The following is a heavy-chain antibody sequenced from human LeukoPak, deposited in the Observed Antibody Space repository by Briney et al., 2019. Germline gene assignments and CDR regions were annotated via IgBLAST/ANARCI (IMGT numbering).Heavy chain of an antibody. CDR2: INPNSGGT. CDR3: ARGVEIFGVVIGLYYFDY. CDR1: GYTFTSYY. Sequence: GASVKVSCKASGYTFTSYYMYWVRQAPGQGLEWMGWINPNSGGTNYAQKFQGRVTMTRDTSISTAYMELSRLRSDDTAVYYCARGVEIFGVVIGLYYFDYWGQGTLVTVSS. D-gene: IGHD3-3*01. J-gene: IGHJ4*02. V-gene: IGHV1-2*02.